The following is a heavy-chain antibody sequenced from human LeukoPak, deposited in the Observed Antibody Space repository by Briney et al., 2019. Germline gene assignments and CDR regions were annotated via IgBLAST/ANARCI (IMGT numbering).Heavy chain of an antibody. D-gene: IGHD7-27*01. CDR3: ARVAGDPIYYYYYMDV. CDR1: GGSFSGYY. V-gene: IGHV4-34*01. CDR2: INDSGST. J-gene: IGHJ6*03. Sequence: PSGTLSLTCAVYGGSFSGYYWRWIRQSPGKGLEWIGEINDSGSTNYDPSLKSRVTISVDTSKNQISLKLTSVTAADTAVYYCARVAGDPIYYYYYMDVWGKGTTVTVSS.